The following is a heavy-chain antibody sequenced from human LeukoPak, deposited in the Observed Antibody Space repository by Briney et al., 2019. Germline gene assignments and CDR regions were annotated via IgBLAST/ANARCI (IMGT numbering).Heavy chain of an antibody. V-gene: IGHV1-2*02. CDR3: ARYADIGYCSSTSCVEFDP. CDR1: GYTFTDYY. CDR2: INPNCGGT. J-gene: IGHJ5*02. Sequence: ASVKVSCKASGYTFTDYYMHWVRQARGQGLEWMGWINPNCGGTNYAQKFQGRVTMTRDTSISTAYMELSRLRSDDTAVYYCARYADIGYCSSTSCVEFDPWGQGTLVTVSS. D-gene: IGHD2-2*03.